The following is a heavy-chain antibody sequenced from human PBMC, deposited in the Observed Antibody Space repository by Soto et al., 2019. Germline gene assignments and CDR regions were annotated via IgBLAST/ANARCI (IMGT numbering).Heavy chain of an antibody. Sequence: QVQLQESGPGLVKPSQTLSLTCTVSGGSISSGGYYWSWIRQHPGKGLEWIGYIYYSGSTYYNPSLKCRVTISVDTSKNQFSLKRSSVTAADTAVYYCARHNYDSSGTAVDVWGQGTTVTVSS. CDR1: GGSISSGGYY. V-gene: IGHV4-31*03. CDR3: ARHNYDSSGTAVDV. J-gene: IGHJ6*02. CDR2: IYYSGST. D-gene: IGHD3-22*01.